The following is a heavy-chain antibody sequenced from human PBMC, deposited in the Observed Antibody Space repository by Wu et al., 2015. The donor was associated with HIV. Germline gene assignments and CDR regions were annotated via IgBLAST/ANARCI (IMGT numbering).Heavy chain of an antibody. CDR3: ARDFLENYYYGMDV. V-gene: IGHV1-2*02. J-gene: IGHJ6*02. Sequence: QVQLVQSGAEVKKPGSSVKVSCKASGGTFSSYAISWVRQAPGQGLEWMGWINPNSGGTNYAQKFQGRVTMTRDTSISTAYMELSRLRSDDTAVYYCARDFLENYYYGMDVWGQGTTVTVSS. CDR2: INPNSGGT. D-gene: IGHD3-3*01. CDR1: GGTFSSYA.